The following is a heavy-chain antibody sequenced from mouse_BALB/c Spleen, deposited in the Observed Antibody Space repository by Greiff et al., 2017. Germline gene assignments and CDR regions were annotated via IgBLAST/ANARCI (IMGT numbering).Heavy chain of an antibody. Sequence: QVQLQQPGAELVKPGTSVKLSCKASGYNFTSYWINWVKLRPGQGLEWIGDIYPGSGSTNYNEKFKSKATLTVDTSSSTAYMQLSSLASEDSALYCCARSITTATYYYAMDYWGQGTSVTVSS. D-gene: IGHD1-2*01. CDR2: IYPGSGST. CDR1: GYNFTSYW. CDR3: ARSITTATYYYAMDY. J-gene: IGHJ4*01. V-gene: IGHV1-55*01.